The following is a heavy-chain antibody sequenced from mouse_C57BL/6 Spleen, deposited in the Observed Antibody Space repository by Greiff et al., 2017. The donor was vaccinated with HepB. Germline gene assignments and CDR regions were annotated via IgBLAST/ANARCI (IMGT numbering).Heavy chain of an antibody. CDR1: GYTFTSYW. D-gene: IGHD3-2*02. CDR3: ARSRETAHLFAY. J-gene: IGHJ3*01. V-gene: IGHV1-53*01. Sequence: QVQLQQSGTELVKPGASVKLSCKASGYTFTSYWMHWVKQRPGQGLEWIGNINPSNGGTNYNEKFKSKATLTVDKSSSTAYMQLSSLTSEDSAVYYCARSRETAHLFAYWGQGTLVTVSA. CDR2: INPSNGGT.